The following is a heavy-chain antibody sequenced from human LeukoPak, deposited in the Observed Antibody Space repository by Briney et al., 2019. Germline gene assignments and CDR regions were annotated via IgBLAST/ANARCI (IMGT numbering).Heavy chain of an antibody. CDR2: ISGSGGST. Sequence: GGSLRLSCAASGFTFSSYAMSWVRQAPGKGLEWVSAISGSGGSTYYADSVKGRFTISRDNSKNTLYLQMNSLRAEDTAVYYCAKDSARMHSSGWEGDWGQGTLVTVSS. D-gene: IGHD6-19*01. CDR3: AKDSARMHSSGWEGD. V-gene: IGHV3-23*01. J-gene: IGHJ4*02. CDR1: GFTFSSYA.